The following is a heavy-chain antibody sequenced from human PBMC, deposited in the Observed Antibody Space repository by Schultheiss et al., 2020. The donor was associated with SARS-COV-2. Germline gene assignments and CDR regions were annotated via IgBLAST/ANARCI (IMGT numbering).Heavy chain of an antibody. CDR3: ARGPSSSAVFDY. CDR1: GFTFSSYW. V-gene: IGHV3-7*01. D-gene: IGHD6-13*01. CDR2: IRPDGSVE. J-gene: IGHJ4*02. Sequence: GGSLRLSCVASGFTFSSYWMSWVRQSPGKGLEWVAHIRPDGSVESYVDSVKGRFTISRDNAKNSLYLQMNSLRAEDTAVYYCARGPSSSAVFDYWGQGTLVTVSS.